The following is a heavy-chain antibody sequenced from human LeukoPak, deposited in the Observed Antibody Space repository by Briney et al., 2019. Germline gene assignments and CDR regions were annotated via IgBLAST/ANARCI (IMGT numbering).Heavy chain of an antibody. D-gene: IGHD6-6*01. CDR3: ASAVRYSSSPFDY. J-gene: IGHJ4*02. CDR2: IIPIFGTA. CDR1: GGTFISYA. Sequence: GASVKVSCKASGGTFISYAISWVRQAPGQGLEWMGGIIPIFGTANYAQKFQGRVTITADESTSTAYMELSSLRSEDTAVYYCASAVRYSSSPFDYWGQGTLVTVSS. V-gene: IGHV1-69*01.